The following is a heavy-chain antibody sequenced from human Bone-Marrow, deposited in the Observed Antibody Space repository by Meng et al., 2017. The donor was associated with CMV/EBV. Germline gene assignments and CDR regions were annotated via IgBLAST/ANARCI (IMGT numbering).Heavy chain of an antibody. V-gene: IGHV1-2*02. CDR2: INPNSGGT. CDR3: AAAASQQLVDPHTHYYYYYGMDV. CDR1: GYTFTGYY. J-gene: IGHJ6*02. Sequence: ASVKVSCKASGYTFTGYYMHWVRQAPGQGLEWMGWINPNSGGTNYAQKFQGRVTMTRDMSTSTAYMELSSLRSEDTAVYYCAAAASQQLVDPHTHYYYYYGMDVWGQGTTVTVSS. D-gene: IGHD6-6*01.